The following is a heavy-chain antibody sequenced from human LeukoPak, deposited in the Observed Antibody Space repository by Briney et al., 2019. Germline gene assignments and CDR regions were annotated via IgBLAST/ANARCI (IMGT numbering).Heavy chain of an antibody. CDR2: ISAYNGNT. V-gene: IGHV1-18*01. Sequence: GASVKVSCKASGYTFTSYGISWVRQAPGQGLEWMGWISAYNGNTNYAQKLQGRVTMTTDTSTSTAYTELRSLRSDDTAVYYCARGSGILPYSTSYYYYYMDVWGKGTTVTISS. CDR3: ARGSGILPYSTSYYYYYMDV. J-gene: IGHJ6*03. D-gene: IGHD6-6*01. CDR1: GYTFTSYG.